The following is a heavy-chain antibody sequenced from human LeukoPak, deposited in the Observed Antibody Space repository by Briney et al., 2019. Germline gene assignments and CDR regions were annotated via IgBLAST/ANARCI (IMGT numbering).Heavy chain of an antibody. CDR2: ISGSGRST. V-gene: IGHV3-23*01. J-gene: IGHJ4*02. CDR1: GFTFRSYG. CDR3: AKAHNEGLRFPDY. D-gene: IGHD5-12*01. Sequence: PGGSLRLSCAASGFTFRSYGMSWVRQAPGKGLEWVSAISGSGRSTYYADSVKGRFTISRGNSKNTLYLQMNSLRAEDTAVYYCAKAHNEGLRFPDYWGQGTLVTVSS.